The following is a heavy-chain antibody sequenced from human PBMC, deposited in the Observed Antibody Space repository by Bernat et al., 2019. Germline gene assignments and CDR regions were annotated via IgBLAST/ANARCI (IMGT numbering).Heavy chain of an antibody. CDR1: GFTFSSYW. J-gene: IGHJ4*02. V-gene: IGHV3-7*01. D-gene: IGHD6-19*01. Sequence: EVQLVESGGGLVQPGGSLRLSCVASGFTFSSYWMSWVRQAPGKGLEWVANIKQDGSEKYYVDSVKGRFTISRDNAKNSLYLQMNSLRAEDTAVYYCARDRGTVAGTCFDYWGQGTLVTVSS. CDR3: ARDRGTVAGTCFDY. CDR2: IKQDGSEK.